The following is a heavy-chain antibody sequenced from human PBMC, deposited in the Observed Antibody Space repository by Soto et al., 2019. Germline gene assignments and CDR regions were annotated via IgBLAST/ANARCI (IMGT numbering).Heavy chain of an antibody. CDR2: ISGSGGGT. D-gene: IGHD1-1*01. CDR1: GFTFSSYA. V-gene: IGHV3-23*01. J-gene: IGHJ4*02. CDR3: AKFGMATTKRSPPYYIDY. Sequence: AGGSLRLSCAASGFTFSSYAMSWVRQAPGKGLEWVSSISGSGGGTYHADSVKGRFTFSRDNSKNTLYLQMNSLRAEDTAVYYCAKFGMATTKRSPPYYIDYWGQGALVTVSS.